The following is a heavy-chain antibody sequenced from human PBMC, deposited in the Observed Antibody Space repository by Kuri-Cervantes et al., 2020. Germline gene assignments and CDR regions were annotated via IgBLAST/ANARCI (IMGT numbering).Heavy chain of an antibody. CDR2: ISYDGSNK. D-gene: IGHD2-21*02. CDR1: GFTFSSYA. Sequence: GESLKISCAASGFTFSSYAMHWVRQAPGKGLEWVAVISYDGSNKYYADSVKGRFTISRDNSKNTLYLQMNSLRAEDTAVYYCARGALGDSRTEDFDYWGQGTRVTVSS. V-gene: IGHV3-30-3*01. CDR3: ARGALGDSRTEDFDY. J-gene: IGHJ4*02.